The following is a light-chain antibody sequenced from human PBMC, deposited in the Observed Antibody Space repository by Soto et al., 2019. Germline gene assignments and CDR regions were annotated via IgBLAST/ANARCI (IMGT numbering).Light chain of an antibody. CDR1: SSDVGSYNL. J-gene: IGLJ2*01. V-gene: IGLV2-23*02. CDR3: CSYAGSSTL. CDR2: EVS. Sequence: QSVLTQPASVSGSPGQSITISCTGTSSDVGSYNLVSWYQQHPGKAPKLMIYEVSKRPSGVSNRFSGSKSGNTASLTISGRQAEDEADYYCCSYAGSSTLFGGGTKVTVL.